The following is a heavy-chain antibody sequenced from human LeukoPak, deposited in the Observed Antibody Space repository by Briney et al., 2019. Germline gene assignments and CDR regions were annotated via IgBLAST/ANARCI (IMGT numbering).Heavy chain of an antibody. D-gene: IGHD1-1*01. V-gene: IGHV1-2*02. CDR2: IKPNSGGT. CDR1: GYTFTGYY. Sequence: ASVKGSCKASGYTFTGYYMHWVRQAPGQGLEWVGWIKPNSGGTNYAQKFQGRVTMTRDTSISTAYMELSRLRSDDTAVYYCARPPYPRRWNDYYYGMDVWGQGTTVTVSS. J-gene: IGHJ6*02. CDR3: ARPPYPRRWNDYYYGMDV.